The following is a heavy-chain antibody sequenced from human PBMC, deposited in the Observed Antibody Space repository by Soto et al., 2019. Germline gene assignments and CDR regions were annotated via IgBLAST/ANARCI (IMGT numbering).Heavy chain of an antibody. V-gene: IGHV4-4*07. Sequence: AFGPLCLPCSVSGGSLSDYGWCWIRNPPRKGLEWIGRISTSGHVVSKVSLRSRLTMSVDMSNNHFSLKLTSVTAADTAVYYCARDNNDFWSLYPLAFDYWGQGALVTSPQ. CDR1: GGSLSDYG. CDR2: ISTSGHV. CDR3: ARDNNDFWSLYPLAFDY. J-gene: IGHJ4*02. D-gene: IGHD3-3*01.